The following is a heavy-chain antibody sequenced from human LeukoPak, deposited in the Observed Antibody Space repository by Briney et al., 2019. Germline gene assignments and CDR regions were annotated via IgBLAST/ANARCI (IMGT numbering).Heavy chain of an antibody. J-gene: IGHJ1*01. D-gene: IGHD3-22*01. CDR1: GFTFSSYS. CDR2: ISGSGGST. V-gene: IGHV3-23*01. Sequence: PGGSLRLSCAASGFTFSSYSMNWVRQAPGKGLEWVSTISGSGGSTYYADSVKGRFTISRDNSKNTLYLQMNSLRAEDTAVYYCAKEMLVVVNTFQHWGQGTLVTVPS. CDR3: AKEMLVVVNTFQH.